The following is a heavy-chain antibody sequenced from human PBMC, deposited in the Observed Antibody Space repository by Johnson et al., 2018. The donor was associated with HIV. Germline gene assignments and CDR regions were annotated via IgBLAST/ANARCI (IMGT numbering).Heavy chain of an antibody. D-gene: IGHD4-17*01. J-gene: IGHJ3*02. Sequence: VESGGGLVQPGGSLRLSCAASGFTFSDYYMSWIRQAPGKGLEWVSYISSSGRTIYYAEPVKGRFTISSDNAKNSLYLQMNSLRAEDTAVYYCARDPPVTTTHNAFDIWGQGTMVTVSS. V-gene: IGHV3-11*04. CDR3: ARDPPVTTTHNAFDI. CDR2: ISSSGRTI. CDR1: GFTFSDYY.